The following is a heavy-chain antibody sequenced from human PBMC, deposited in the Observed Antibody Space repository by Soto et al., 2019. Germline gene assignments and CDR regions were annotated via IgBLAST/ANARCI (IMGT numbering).Heavy chain of an antibody. CDR1: GDSVSSNSAA. J-gene: IGHJ6*03. Sequence: SQTLSLTCAISGDSVSSNSAAWNWIRQSPSRGLEWLGRTYYRSKWYNDYAVSVKSRITINPDTSKNQFSLQLNSVTPEDTAVYYCARGRGEKYYYYYYMDVWGKGTTVTVSS. CDR2: TYYRSKWYN. D-gene: IGHD3-10*01. V-gene: IGHV6-1*01. CDR3: ARGRGEKYYYYYYMDV.